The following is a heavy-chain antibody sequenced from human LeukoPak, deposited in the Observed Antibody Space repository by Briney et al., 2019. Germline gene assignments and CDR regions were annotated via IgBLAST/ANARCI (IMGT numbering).Heavy chain of an antibody. V-gene: IGHV3-7*05. CDR3: ARGHVWFDP. J-gene: IGHJ5*02. CDR1: GFTFSNYG. CDR2: IKQDGSEK. Sequence: PGGSLRLSCAASGFTFSNYGMTWVRQAPGKGLEWVANIKQDGSEKYYVDSVKGRFTISRDKAKNSLYLQMNSLRAEDMAVYYCARGHVWFDPWGQGTLVTVSS.